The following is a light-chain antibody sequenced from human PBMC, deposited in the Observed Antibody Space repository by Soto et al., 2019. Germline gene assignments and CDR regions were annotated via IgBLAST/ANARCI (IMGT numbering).Light chain of an antibody. V-gene: IGKV3-20*01. J-gene: IGKJ1*01. Sequence: VVLTQSPGTLSLSRCERATLSCRASQSVSSSYLAWYQQKPGQAPRLLIYGASSRATGIPDRFSGSGSGTDFTLTISRLEPEDFAVYYCQQYGSSGTFGQGTKVDIK. CDR3: QQYGSSGT. CDR2: GAS. CDR1: QSVSSSY.